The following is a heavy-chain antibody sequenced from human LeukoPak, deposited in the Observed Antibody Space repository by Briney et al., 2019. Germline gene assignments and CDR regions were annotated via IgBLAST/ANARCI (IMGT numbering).Heavy chain of an antibody. CDR1: GGSISSYY. V-gene: IGHV4-59*01. CDR2: IYYSGST. J-gene: IGHJ6*02. Sequence: SETLSLTCSVSGGSISSYYWSWIRQPPGKGLEWIGYIYYSGSTNYNPSLKSRVTISVDTSKNQFSLKLSSVTAADTAVYYCARDPGSIAEDYYGMDVWGQGTTVTVSS. CDR3: ARDPGSIAEDYYGMDV. D-gene: IGHD6-6*01.